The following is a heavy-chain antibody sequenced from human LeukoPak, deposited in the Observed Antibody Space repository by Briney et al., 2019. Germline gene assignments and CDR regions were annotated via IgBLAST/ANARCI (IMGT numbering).Heavy chain of an antibody. CDR3: ARVNLLYCSSTTCLFDY. CDR1: GYTFTGYY. V-gene: IGHV1-2*02. Sequence: ASVKVSCKASGYTFTGYYMHWVRQAPGQGFEWMGWINPNSGDTNYAQKFQGRVTMTRDTSIGTAHMELSRLRSDDTAVYYCARVNLLYCSSTTCLFDYWGQGTLVTVSS. CDR2: INPNSGDT. J-gene: IGHJ4*02. D-gene: IGHD2-2*01.